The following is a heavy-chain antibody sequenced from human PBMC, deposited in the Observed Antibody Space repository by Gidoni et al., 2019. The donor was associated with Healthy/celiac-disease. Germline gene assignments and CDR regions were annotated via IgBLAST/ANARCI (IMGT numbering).Heavy chain of an antibody. V-gene: IGHV3-30-3*01. J-gene: IGHJ6*02. CDR2: ISYDGSNK. D-gene: IGHD6-13*01. CDR3: ARALVAAAGPRYYYYYYGMDV. Sequence: QVQLVESGGGVVQPGRSLSLSCAASGFTFSSYAMHWVRQAPGKGLEWVAVISYDGSNKYYADSVKGRFTISRDNSKNTLYLQMNSLRAEDTAVYYCARALVAAAGPRYYYYYYGMDVWGQGTTVTVSS. CDR1: GFTFSSYA.